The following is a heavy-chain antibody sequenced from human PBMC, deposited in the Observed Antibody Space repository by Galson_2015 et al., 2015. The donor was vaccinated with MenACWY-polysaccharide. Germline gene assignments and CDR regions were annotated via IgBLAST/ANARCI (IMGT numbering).Heavy chain of an antibody. J-gene: IGHJ4*02. CDR3: GLSRPPRVVDY. CDR2: IYWDDDK. V-gene: IGHV2-5*02. Sequence: PALVKPTQTLTLTCTFSGFSLSTSGVGVGWIRQPPGKALEWLALIYWDDDKRYSPSLKSRLTITKDTSKNPVVLTMTNMDPVDTATYYCGLSRPPRVVDYWGQGTLVTVSS. D-gene: IGHD6-6*01. CDR1: GFSLSTSGVG.